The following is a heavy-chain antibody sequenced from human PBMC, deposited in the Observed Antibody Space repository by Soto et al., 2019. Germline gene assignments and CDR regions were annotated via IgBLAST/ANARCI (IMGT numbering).Heavy chain of an antibody. V-gene: IGHV3-74*01. J-gene: IGHJ4*02. CDR3: VSYHIGLGIDY. CDR1: GFTFSSYW. CDR2: INSDGSST. D-gene: IGHD1-26*01. Sequence: GGSLRLSCAASGFTFSSYWMHWVRQAPGKGLVWVSHINSDGSSTTYADSVKGRFTISRDNAKNTLYLQMNSLRAEDTSVYYCVSYHIGLGIDYWGLGTLVTVSS.